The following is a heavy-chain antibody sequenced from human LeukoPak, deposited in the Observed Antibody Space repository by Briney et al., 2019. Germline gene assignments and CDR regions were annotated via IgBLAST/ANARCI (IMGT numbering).Heavy chain of an antibody. Sequence: GGSLRLSCAASVFTFEDYGMSWVRQATGKGLEWVFGINWYGGSTGYADSVKGRFPISRNTAKNSLYLQMNSLRAKDTALYYCARVVDSGSYYPFDYWGQGTLVTVSS. V-gene: IGHV3-20*04. D-gene: IGHD1-26*01. CDR1: VFTFEDYG. CDR3: ARVVDSGSYYPFDY. J-gene: IGHJ4*02. CDR2: INWYGGST.